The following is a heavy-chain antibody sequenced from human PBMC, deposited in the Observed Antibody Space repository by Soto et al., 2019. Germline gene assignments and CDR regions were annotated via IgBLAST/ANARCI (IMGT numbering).Heavy chain of an antibody. V-gene: IGHV3-48*02. CDR1: GFTFSSYS. D-gene: IGHD3-16*02. Sequence: EVQLVESGGGLVQPGGSLRLSCAASGFTFSSYSMNWVRQAPGKGLEWVSYISSSSSTIYYADSVKGRFTISRDNAKKSLYLQMNSLRDEDTAVYYCARTLGDYVWGSYRSLDYWGQGTLVTVSS. CDR2: ISSSSSTI. J-gene: IGHJ4*02. CDR3: ARTLGDYVWGSYRSLDY.